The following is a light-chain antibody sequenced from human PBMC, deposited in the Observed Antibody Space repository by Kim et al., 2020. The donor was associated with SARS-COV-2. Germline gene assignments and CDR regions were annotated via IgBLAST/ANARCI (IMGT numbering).Light chain of an antibody. CDR1: QSVSSN. CDR3: QQYDNWPPVT. CDR2: GAS. J-gene: IGKJ4*01. V-gene: IGKV3-15*01. Sequence: EIVMTQSPATLSVSPGERVTISCRASQSVSSNLAWYQQKPGQAPRLLIYGASTRATGTPARFSGSGSGTEFTLDISSLQSEDFAVYYCQQYDNWPPVTFGGGTKVDIK.